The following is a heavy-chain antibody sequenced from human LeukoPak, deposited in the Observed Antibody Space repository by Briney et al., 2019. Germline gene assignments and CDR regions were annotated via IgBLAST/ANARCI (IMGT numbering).Heavy chain of an antibody. V-gene: IGHV1-46*01. D-gene: IGHD1-1*01. Sequence: ASVKVSCKASGYTFTSYYMHWVRQAPGQGLEWMGIINPNVGSTYYPQQFQGRVTVTRETSTSTVFMELSSLRSEDTAVYYCARDRERTETTTANVGDLDYWGQGTLVAVSS. CDR2: INPNVGST. CDR3: ARDRERTETTTANVGDLDY. CDR1: GYTFTSYY. J-gene: IGHJ4*02.